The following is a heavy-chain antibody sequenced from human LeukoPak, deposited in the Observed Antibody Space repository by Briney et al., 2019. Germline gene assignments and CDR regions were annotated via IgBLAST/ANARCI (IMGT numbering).Heavy chain of an antibody. CDR3: ARLLYSKSVEAFDI. D-gene: IGHD4-11*01. Sequence: SETLSLTCAVYGGSFSGYYWSWIRQPPGKGLEWIGEINHSGSTNYNPSLKSRVTISVDTSKNQFSLKLSSVTAADTAVYYCARLLYSKSVEAFDIWGQGTMVTVSS. J-gene: IGHJ3*02. CDR2: INHSGST. CDR1: GGSFSGYY. V-gene: IGHV4-34*01.